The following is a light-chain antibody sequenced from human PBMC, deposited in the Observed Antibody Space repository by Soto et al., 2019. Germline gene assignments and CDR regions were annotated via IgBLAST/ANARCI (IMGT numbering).Light chain of an antibody. CDR3: QQYGSSGT. Sequence: EIVFTQSPGTLSLSPAARATLSCRASQNVSNNYLAWYQQKPGQAPRLLIYGAYNRATGIPDRFSGSGSGADFSLTISRLEPEDFAVYYCQQYGSSGTFGQGTKVDIK. CDR2: GAY. CDR1: QNVSNNY. J-gene: IGKJ1*01. V-gene: IGKV3-20*01.